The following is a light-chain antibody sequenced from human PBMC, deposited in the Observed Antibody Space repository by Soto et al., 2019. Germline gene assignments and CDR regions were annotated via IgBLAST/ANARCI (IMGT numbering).Light chain of an antibody. Sequence: EIVLTQTPCTLSLSPGERATPSCRASQSVSSNYFAWYQQRPGQAPRLLIYGISSRATGIPDRFSGSGSGTDFTLTISRLEPEDFAVYYCEQYGSSPRTFGQGTKVDI. CDR3: EQYGSSPRT. V-gene: IGKV3-20*01. CDR1: QSVSSNY. CDR2: GIS. J-gene: IGKJ1*01.